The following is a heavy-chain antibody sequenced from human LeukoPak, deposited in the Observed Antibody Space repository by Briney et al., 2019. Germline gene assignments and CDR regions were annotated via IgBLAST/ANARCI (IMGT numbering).Heavy chain of an antibody. D-gene: IGHD2-2*01. J-gene: IGHJ4*02. CDR2: IWYDGSNK. CDR3: ARDRDRRYCSSTSCYHFDY. Sequence: GGSLRLSCAASGFTFSSYGMHWVRQAPGKGLEWVAAIWYDGSNKYYADSVKGRFTISRDNSKNTLYLQMNSLRAEDTAVYYCARDRDRRYCSSTSCYHFDYWGQGTLVTVSS. CDR1: GFTFSSYG. V-gene: IGHV3-33*01.